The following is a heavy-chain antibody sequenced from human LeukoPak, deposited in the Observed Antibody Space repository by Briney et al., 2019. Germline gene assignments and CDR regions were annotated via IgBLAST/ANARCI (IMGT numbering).Heavy chain of an antibody. Sequence: SQTLSLTCAISGNSVSSNSAAWNWIRQSPSRGLEWQGRTYYRSKWYNDYAVSVKSRITINPDTSKNQFSLQLNSVTPEDTAVYYCARNIAVAGTDPFDYWGQGTLVTVSS. CDR3: ARNIAVAGTDPFDY. D-gene: IGHD6-19*01. CDR2: TYYRSKWYN. V-gene: IGHV6-1*01. J-gene: IGHJ4*02. CDR1: GNSVSSNSAA.